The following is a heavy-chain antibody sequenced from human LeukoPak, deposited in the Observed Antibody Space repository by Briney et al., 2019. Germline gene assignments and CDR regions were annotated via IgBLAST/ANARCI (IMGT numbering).Heavy chain of an antibody. J-gene: IGHJ4*02. CDR3: AKESGKFDY. CDR1: GLPIADFA. CDR2: ISGDGVST. V-gene: IGHV3-43*02. Sequence: GGSLRLSCVASGLPIADFAMHWVRQAPGKGLEWVSLISGDGVSTFYADSVKGRFSISRDNSKNPLYLEMNSLRTEDAAMYYCAKESGKFDYWGQGTLVAVSS.